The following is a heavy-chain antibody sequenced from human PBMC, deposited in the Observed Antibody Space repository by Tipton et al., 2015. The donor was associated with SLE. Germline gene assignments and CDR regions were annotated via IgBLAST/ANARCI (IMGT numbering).Heavy chain of an antibody. V-gene: IGHV4-59*12. D-gene: IGHD3-22*01. J-gene: IGHJ4*02. CDR3: ARDECRYDGTGYHLLGHFDY. CDR2: INYSGTT. Sequence: SLTCTVSGGSINDYYWSWIRQPPGKGLEWIGNINYSGTTFYNPSLKTRVTVSVDTSKIQFSLRLTSVTAADTAVYYCARDECRYDGTGYHLLGHFDYWGQGTLVTVSS. CDR1: GGSINDYY.